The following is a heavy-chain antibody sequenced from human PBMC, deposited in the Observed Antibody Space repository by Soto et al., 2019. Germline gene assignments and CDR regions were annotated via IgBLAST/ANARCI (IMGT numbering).Heavy chain of an antibody. CDR3: ARGTGIAALYYFDD. CDR2: INHSGST. J-gene: IGHJ4*02. V-gene: IGHV4-34*01. D-gene: IGHD6-13*01. CDR1: GGSFSGYY. Sequence: SETLSLTCAVYGGSFSGYYWSWIRQPPGKGLEWIGEINHSGSTNYNPSLKSRVTISVDTSKNQFSLKLSSVTAADTAVYYCARGTGIAALYYFDDWGQGTLVTVSS.